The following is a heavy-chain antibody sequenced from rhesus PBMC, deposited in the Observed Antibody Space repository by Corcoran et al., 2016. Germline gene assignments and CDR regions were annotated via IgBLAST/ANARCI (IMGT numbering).Heavy chain of an antibody. Sequence: QVQLQESGPGLVKPSETLSLTCAVTGGPISSGYYYWSWIRQPPGKGLEWIGYITYSGGPSYDPSLKRRVTISSDTSKNQFSLKLSSVTAADTAVYYCAREYYYSGSYPDYWGQGVLVTVSS. J-gene: IGHJ4*01. D-gene: IGHD3-16*01. CDR3: AREYYYSGSYPDY. CDR2: ITYSGGP. V-gene: IGHV4-122*02. CDR1: GGPISSGYYY.